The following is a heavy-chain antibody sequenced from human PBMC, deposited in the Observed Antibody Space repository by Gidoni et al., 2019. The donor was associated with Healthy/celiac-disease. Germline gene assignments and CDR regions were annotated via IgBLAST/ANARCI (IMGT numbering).Heavy chain of an antibody. CDR2: ISGDGGST. CDR1: GFTFDDYA. V-gene: IGHV3-43*02. D-gene: IGHD6-19*01. CDR3: AKDSSSGWYSRYYYYGMDV. J-gene: IGHJ6*02. Sequence: EVQLVESGGGVVQPGGSLTRPCAASGFTFDDYAMPWVRQAPGKGLEWVSLISGDGGSTYYADSVKGRFTISRDNSKNSLYLQMNSLRTEDTASYYCAKDSSSGWYSRYYYYGMDVWGQGTTVTVSS.